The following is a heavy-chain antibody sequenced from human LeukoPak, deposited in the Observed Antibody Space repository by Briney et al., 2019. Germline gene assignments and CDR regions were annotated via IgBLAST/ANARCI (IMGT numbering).Heavy chain of an antibody. CDR3: ARTGPEGPGDY. CDR2: ISYDGSNK. V-gene: IGHV3-30-3*01. Sequence: GGSLRLSCAASGFTFSSYAMHWVRQAPGKWLEWVAVISYDGSNKYYADSVKGRFTISRDNSKNTLYLQMNSLRAEDTAVYYCARTGPEGPGDYWGQGTLVTVSS. D-gene: IGHD1-14*01. CDR1: GFTFSSYA. J-gene: IGHJ4*02.